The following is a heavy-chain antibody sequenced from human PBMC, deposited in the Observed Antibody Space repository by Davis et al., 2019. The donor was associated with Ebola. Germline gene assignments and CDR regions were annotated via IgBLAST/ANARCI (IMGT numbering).Heavy chain of an antibody. CDR1: GYRFTTYG. J-gene: IGHJ3*01. Sequence: ASVKVSCKGSGYRFTTYGMHWVRQAPGQGLEWMGWINTNTGNPTYAKGFTGRFVFSLDTSVNMAYLLINSLKTEDAAVYYCATLPDVWGQGTMVTVSS. CDR2: INTNTGNP. CDR3: ATLPDV. V-gene: IGHV7-4-1*04.